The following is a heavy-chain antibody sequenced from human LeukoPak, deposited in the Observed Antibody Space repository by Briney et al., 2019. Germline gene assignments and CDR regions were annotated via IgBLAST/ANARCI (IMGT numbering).Heavy chain of an antibody. CDR3: ARAVTKWELSTYGY. CDR2: MNPNSGNT. D-gene: IGHD1-26*01. CDR1: GYTFTDYY. Sequence: GASVKVSCKASGYTFTDYYLHWVRQAPGQGLEWMGWMNPNSGNTGYAQKFQGRVTMTRNTSISTAYMELSSLRSEDTAVYYCARAVTKWELSTYGYWGQGTLVTVSS. V-gene: IGHV1-8*02. J-gene: IGHJ4*02.